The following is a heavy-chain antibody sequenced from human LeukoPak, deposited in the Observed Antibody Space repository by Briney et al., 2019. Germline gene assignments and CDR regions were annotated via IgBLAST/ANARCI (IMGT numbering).Heavy chain of an antibody. V-gene: IGHV3-21*01. D-gene: IGHD5-12*01. CDR1: GFTFRTYN. CDR2: ITSSSSYI. Sequence: GGSLRLSCAASGFTFRTYNMNWVRQAPGKGLEWVSSITSSSSYISYADSVKGRFTISRDNAKNSLYLQMNSLRAEDTAVYYCARDGSGYDYIEYLGQGTLVTVSS. J-gene: IGHJ4*02. CDR3: ARDGSGYDYIEY.